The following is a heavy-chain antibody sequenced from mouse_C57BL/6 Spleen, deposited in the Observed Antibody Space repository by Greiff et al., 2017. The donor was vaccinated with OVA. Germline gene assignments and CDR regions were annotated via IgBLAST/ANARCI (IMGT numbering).Heavy chain of an antibody. CDR1: GYTFTSYG. V-gene: IGHV1-81*01. Sequence: QVQLQQSGAELARPGASVKLSCKASGYTFTSYGISWVKQRTGQGLEWIGEIYPRSGNTYYNEKFKGKATLTADKSSSTAYMGLRSLTSEDSAVYFCAREGDYYGSSRAWFAYWGQGTLVTVSA. J-gene: IGHJ3*01. D-gene: IGHD1-1*01. CDR2: IYPRSGNT. CDR3: AREGDYYGSSRAWFAY.